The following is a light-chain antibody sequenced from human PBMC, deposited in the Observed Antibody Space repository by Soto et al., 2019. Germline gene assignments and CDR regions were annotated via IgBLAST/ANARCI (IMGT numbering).Light chain of an antibody. V-gene: IGKV1-9*01. CDR3: QQLNCYPRT. Sequence: DIQLTQSPSFLSASVGYIVTITCRASQGISNYLAWYRHQKPGKAPKLLIYDASTLQSGVPSRFSGSGFGTEFTLTISSLQPEDFASYYCQQLNCYPRTFGQGTKVEIK. CDR1: QGISNY. CDR2: DAS. J-gene: IGKJ1*01.